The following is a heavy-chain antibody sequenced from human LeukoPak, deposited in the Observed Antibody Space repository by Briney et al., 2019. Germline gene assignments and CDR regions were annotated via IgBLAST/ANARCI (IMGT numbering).Heavy chain of an antibody. D-gene: IGHD3-10*01. CDR1: GYTFTSYA. CDR2: INAGNGNT. J-gene: IGHJ5*02. CDR3: ARNGGDMVRGVIYWFDP. Sequence: ASVKVSCKASGYTFTSYAMHWVRQAPGQRLEWMGWINAGNGNTKYSQKFQGRVTITRDTSASTAYMELSSLRSEDTAVCYCARNGGDMVRGVIYWFDPWGQGTLVTVSS. V-gene: IGHV1-3*01.